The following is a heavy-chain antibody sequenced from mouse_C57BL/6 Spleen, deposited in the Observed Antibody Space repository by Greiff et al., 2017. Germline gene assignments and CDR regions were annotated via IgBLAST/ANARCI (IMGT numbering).Heavy chain of an antibody. Sequence: VQLQQSGAELVKPGASVKMSCKASGYTFTSYWITWVKQRPGQGLEWIGDIYPGSGSTNYNEKFKSKATLTVDTSSSTAYMQLSSLTSEDSAVYYCELGRGDAMDCWGQGTSVTVYS. CDR1: GYTFTSYW. V-gene: IGHV1-55*01. J-gene: IGHJ4*01. D-gene: IGHD4-1*01. CDR2: IYPGSGST. CDR3: ELGRGDAMDC.